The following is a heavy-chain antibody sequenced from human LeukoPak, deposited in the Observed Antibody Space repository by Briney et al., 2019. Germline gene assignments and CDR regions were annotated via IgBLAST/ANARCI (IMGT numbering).Heavy chain of an antibody. D-gene: IGHD2-2*01. CDR1: GYTFTSYG. V-gene: IGHV1-18*01. CDR3: ARDCPDIVVVPAATKIHCPSFDY. Sequence: EASVKVSCKASGYTFTSYGISWVRQAPGQGLEWMGWISAYNGNTNYAQKLQGRVTITTDTSTSTAYMELRSLRSDDTAVYYCARDCPDIVVVPAATKIHCPSFDYWGQGTLVTVSS. CDR2: ISAYNGNT. J-gene: IGHJ4*02.